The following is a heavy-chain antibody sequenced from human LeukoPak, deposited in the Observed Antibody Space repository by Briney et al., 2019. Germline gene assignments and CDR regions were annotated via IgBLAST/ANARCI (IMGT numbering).Heavy chain of an antibody. Sequence: GGSLRLSCAASGFTFSTYAMTWVRQAPGKGLEWVSAISISGSKTYYADSVKGRFTISRDNSKNTLYLQMNSLRAEDTAVYYCANEIRPNDYWGQGTQVTVSS. CDR2: ISISGSKT. V-gene: IGHV3-23*01. J-gene: IGHJ4*02. CDR3: ANEIRPNDY. D-gene: IGHD4-17*01. CDR1: GFTFSTYA.